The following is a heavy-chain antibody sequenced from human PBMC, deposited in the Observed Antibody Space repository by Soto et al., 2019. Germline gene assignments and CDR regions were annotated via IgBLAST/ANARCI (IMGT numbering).Heavy chain of an antibody. D-gene: IGHD2-15*01. CDR1: GFTFSSYG. CDR2: IWYDGSNK. CDR3: TRDIVVVVAATPDLYGMDV. Sequence: GGSLRLSCAASGFTFSSYGMHWVRQAPGKGLEWVAVIWYDGSNKYYADSVKGRFTISRDNSKNTLYLQMNSQRAEDTAVYYCTRDIVVVVAATPDLYGMDVWGQGTTVTVSS. V-gene: IGHV3-33*01. J-gene: IGHJ6*02.